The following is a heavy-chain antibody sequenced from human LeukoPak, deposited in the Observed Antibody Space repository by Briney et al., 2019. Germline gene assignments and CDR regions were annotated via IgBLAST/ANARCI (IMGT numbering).Heavy chain of an antibody. CDR2: IYTSGST. Sequence: SETLSLTCTVSGGSISSSSYYWGWIRQPPGKGLEWIGYIYTSGSTNYNPSLKSRVTISVDTSKNQFSLKLSSVTAADTAVYYCAGVTTVKFDYWGQGTLVTVPS. J-gene: IGHJ4*02. CDR1: GGSISSSSYY. CDR3: AGVTTVKFDY. V-gene: IGHV4-61*05. D-gene: IGHD4-11*01.